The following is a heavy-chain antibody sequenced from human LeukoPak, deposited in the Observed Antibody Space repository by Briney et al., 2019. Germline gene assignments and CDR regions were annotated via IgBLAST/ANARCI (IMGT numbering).Heavy chain of an antibody. CDR3: ARRYDSGSFYSGVDV. CDR1: GFTFSSFAMH. CDR2: IYYSGST. V-gene: IGHV4-39*01. D-gene: IGHD3-10*01. J-gene: IGHJ6*02. Sequence: LRLSCAASGFTFSSFAMHWVRQPPGKGLEWIGSIYYSGSTYYNPSHKSRVTISVDTSKNLFSLKVSSVTAADTAVYYCARRYDSGSFYSGVDVWGQGTTVTVSS.